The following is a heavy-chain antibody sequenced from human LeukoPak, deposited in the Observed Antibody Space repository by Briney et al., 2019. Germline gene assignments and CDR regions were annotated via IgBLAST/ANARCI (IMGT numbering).Heavy chain of an antibody. V-gene: IGHV4-34*01. CDR1: GGSFSGYY. J-gene: IGHJ4*02. Sequence: SETLSLTCAVYGGSFSGYYWSWIPQPPGKGLEWIREINHSRSTNYNPSLKSRVTISVDTSKNQFSLKMSSVTAADTAVYYCARLHFGYCSSTSCGYWGQGTLVTVSS. CDR3: ARLHFGYCSSTSCGY. D-gene: IGHD2-2*03. CDR2: INHSRST.